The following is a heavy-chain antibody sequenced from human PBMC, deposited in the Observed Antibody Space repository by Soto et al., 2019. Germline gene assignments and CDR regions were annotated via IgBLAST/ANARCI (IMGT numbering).Heavy chain of an antibody. V-gene: IGHV1-46*01. J-gene: IGHJ5*02. CDR1: GYTFTSYY. D-gene: IGHD2-15*01. CDR2: INPSGGST. Sequence: QVQLVQSGAEVKKPGASVKVSCKASGYTFTSYYMHWVRQAPGQGLEWMGIINPSGGSTSYAQKFQRRVTMTRDTSTSTVYMELSSLGSEATAVYYCARGFHGVVVAASFDPWGQGTLVTVSS. CDR3: ARGFHGVVVAASFDP.